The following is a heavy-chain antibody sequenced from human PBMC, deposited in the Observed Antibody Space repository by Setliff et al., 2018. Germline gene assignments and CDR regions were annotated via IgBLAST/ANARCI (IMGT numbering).Heavy chain of an antibody. Sequence: SETLSLTCAVYGGSFSGYYWSWIRQPPGKGLEWIGEINDSGSTNYNPSLKSRVTISVDTSKNQFSLKLSSVTAADTAVYYCARGGLNEGWGSYRFEGYYYYGMDVWVPETLLVTVSS. V-gene: IGHV4-34*01. D-gene: IGHD3-16*02. CDR3: ARGGLNEGWGSYRFEGYYYYGMDV. CDR2: INDSGST. CDR1: GGSFSGYY. J-gene: IGHJ6*02.